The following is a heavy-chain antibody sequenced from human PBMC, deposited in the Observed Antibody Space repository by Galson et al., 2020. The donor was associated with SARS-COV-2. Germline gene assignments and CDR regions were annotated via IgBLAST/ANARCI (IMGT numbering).Heavy chain of an antibody. CDR2: MNPNSGNT. CDR3: ARDRPSVAGSGNWFDP. D-gene: IGHD6-19*01. J-gene: IGHJ5*02. V-gene: IGHV1-8*01. Sequence: ASVKVSCKASGYTFTSYDINWVRQATGQGLEWMGWMNPNSGNTGYAQKFQGRVTMTRNTSISTAYMELSSLSSADTAVYYCARDRPSVAGSGNWFDPWGQGTRVIVSS. CDR1: GYTFTSYD.